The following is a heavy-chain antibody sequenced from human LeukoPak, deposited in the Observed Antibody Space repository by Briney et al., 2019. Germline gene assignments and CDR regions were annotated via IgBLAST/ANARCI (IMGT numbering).Heavy chain of an antibody. CDR2: ISSSGSTI. CDR3: AELGITMIGGV. Sequence: GGTLRLSCAASGFTFSSYGMSWIRQAPGKGLEWVSYISSSGSTIYYADSVKGRFTISRDNAKNSLYLQMNSLRAEDTAVYYCAELGITMIGGVWGKGTTVTISS. V-gene: IGHV3-11*01. CDR1: GFTFSSYG. D-gene: IGHD3-10*02. J-gene: IGHJ6*04.